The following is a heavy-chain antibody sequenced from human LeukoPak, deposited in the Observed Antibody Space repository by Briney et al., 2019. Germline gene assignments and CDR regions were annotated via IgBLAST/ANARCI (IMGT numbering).Heavy chain of an antibody. D-gene: IGHD2-2*02. CDR2: ISYDGSNN. V-gene: IGHV3-30*18. CDR1: GFTFSSYG. Sequence: GGSLRLSCAASGFTFSSYGMHWVRQAPGKGLEWVAVISYDGSNNFYADSVKGRFTISRDNSKNMMYLQMNSLRPEDTSVYYCAKDPLDFSTTNCYTTYLGNLFGLWGQGTLVTVSS. J-gene: IGHJ5*02. CDR3: AKDPLDFSTTNCYTTYLGNLFGL.